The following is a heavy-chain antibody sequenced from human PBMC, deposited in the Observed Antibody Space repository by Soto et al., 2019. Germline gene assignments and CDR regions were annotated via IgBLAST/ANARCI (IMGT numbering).Heavy chain of an antibody. D-gene: IGHD2-15*01. CDR1: GYTFTSYA. V-gene: IGHV1-3*01. Sequence: QVQLVQSGAEVKKPGASVKVSCKASGYTFTSYAMHWVRQAPGQRLEWMGWINAGNGNTKYSQKFQGRVTITSDTSASTAYMELSSLRSEDTAVYYCARVALEVVAAKRWFDPWGQGTLVTVSS. J-gene: IGHJ5*02. CDR2: INAGNGNT. CDR3: ARVALEVVAAKRWFDP.